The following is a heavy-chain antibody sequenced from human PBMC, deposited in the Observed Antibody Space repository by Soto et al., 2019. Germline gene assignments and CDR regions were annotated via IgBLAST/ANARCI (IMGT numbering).Heavy chain of an antibody. Sequence: ASVKVSCKASGYTFTGYYMHWVRQAPGQGLEWMGWINPNSGGTNYAQKFQGRVTMTRDTSISTAYMELSRLRSDDTAVYYCARIFDDYYYGMDVWGHGTTITVSS. CDR3: ARIFDDYYYGMDV. J-gene: IGHJ6*02. V-gene: IGHV1-2*02. CDR1: GYTFTGYY. CDR2: INPNSGGT. D-gene: IGHD3-3*01.